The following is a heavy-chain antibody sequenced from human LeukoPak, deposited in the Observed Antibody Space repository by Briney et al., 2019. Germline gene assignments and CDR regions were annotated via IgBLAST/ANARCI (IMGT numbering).Heavy chain of an antibody. CDR2: IYPGDSDT. Sequence: GGSLKISCKGPGYSFTDYWIGWVRQVPGKGLEWMGIIYPGDSDTSYSPSFQGQVTISADKSISTAYLQWSSLTASDTAMYYCARRGGVPALHYFDYWGQGTLVTVSS. D-gene: IGHD2-2*01. CDR3: ARRGGVPALHYFDY. V-gene: IGHV5-51*01. J-gene: IGHJ4*02. CDR1: GYSFTDYW.